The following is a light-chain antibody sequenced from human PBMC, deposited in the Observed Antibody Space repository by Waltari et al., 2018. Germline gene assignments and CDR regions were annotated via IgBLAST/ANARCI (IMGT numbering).Light chain of an antibody. J-gene: IGKJ4*01. CDR1: QSVLSNY. CDR3: QQYGTSSALT. Sequence: EIVLTQSPGTLSLSPGDNATLSCRASQSVLSNYLAWYQQKPGQAPSLLIYGASSRATGIPDRFSGSGSGTDFTLSISRLEPEDFAVYYCQQYGTSSALTFGGGTKLEIK. CDR2: GAS. V-gene: IGKV3-20*01.